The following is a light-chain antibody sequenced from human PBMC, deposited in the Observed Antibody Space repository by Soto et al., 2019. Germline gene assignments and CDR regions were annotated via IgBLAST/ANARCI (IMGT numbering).Light chain of an antibody. CDR3: QQRSNWPLGIT. J-gene: IGKJ5*01. CDR2: GAS. V-gene: IGKV3-15*01. Sequence: EIVMTQSPATLSVSPGERATLSCRASQSVSSNLAWYQQKPGQAPRLLIYGASTRATGIPARFSGSGSGTDFTLTISSLEPEDFAVYCCQQRSNWPLGITFGQGTRLEIK. CDR1: QSVSSN.